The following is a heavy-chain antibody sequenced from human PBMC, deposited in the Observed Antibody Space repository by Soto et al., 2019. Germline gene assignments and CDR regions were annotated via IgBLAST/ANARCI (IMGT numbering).Heavy chain of an antibody. V-gene: IGHV3-30-3*01. D-gene: IGHD3-10*01. CDR1: GFTFSSYA. CDR3: ARDRPAVLLSYGMDV. CDR2: ISYDGSNK. J-gene: IGHJ6*02. Sequence: GGSLRLSCAASGFTFSSYAMHWVCQAPGKGLEWVAVISYDGSNKYYADSGKGRFTISRDNSKNTLYLQMNSLKAEDTAVYYCARDRPAVLLSYGMDVWGQGTTVTVSS.